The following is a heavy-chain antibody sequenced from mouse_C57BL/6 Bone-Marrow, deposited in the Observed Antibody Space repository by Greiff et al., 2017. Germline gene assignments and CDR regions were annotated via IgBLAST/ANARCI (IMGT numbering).Heavy chain of an antibody. Sequence: VQLQQSGAELVRPGASVKLSCTASGFNIKDAYIHWVKQRPEQGLEWIGWIDPEIGDTEYASKFQGKATITTDTSSNTAYLQLSSLTSADTAVDYCSSFDGNYFDFWGQGTPLTVAS. D-gene: IGHD2-3*01. CDR3: SSFDGNYFDF. J-gene: IGHJ2*01. V-gene: IGHV14-4*01. CDR1: GFNIKDAY. CDR2: IDPEIGDT.